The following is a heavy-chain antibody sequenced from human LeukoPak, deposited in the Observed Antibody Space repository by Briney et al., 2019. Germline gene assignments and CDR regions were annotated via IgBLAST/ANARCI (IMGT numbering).Heavy chain of an antibody. V-gene: IGHV4-38-2*02. J-gene: IGHJ3*02. CDR3: ARDRRDWGAFDI. D-gene: IGHD3-16*01. CDR2: IYHSGST. CDR1: GYSINSGFY. Sequence: SETLSLTCTVSGYSINSGFYWGWIRQPPGKGLEWIGSIYHSGSTYYNPSLKSRVTTSVDTSKDQFSLKLSSVTAADTAVYYCARDRRDWGAFDIWGQGTMVTVSS.